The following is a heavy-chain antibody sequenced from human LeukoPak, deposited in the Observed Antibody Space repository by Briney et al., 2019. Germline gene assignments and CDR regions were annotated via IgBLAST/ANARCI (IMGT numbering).Heavy chain of an antibody. CDR1: GYTFTGYY. CDR2: INPNSGGT. J-gene: IGHJ4*02. V-gene: IGHV1-2*02. Sequence: ASVKVSCKASGYTFTGYYMHWVRQAPGQGLEWIGWINPNSGGTNYAQKFQGRVTMTRDTSISTAYMELSRLRSDDTAVYYCARGGAAAGYVGFDYWGQGTLVTVSS. CDR3: ARGGAAAGYVGFDY. D-gene: IGHD6-13*01.